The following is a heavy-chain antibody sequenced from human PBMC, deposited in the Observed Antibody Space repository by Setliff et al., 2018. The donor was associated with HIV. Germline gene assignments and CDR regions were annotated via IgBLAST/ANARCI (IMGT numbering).Heavy chain of an antibody. CDR2: INEDGSER. CDR3: TSDLDTALPQIDY. J-gene: IGHJ4*02. CDR1: QFSFSTFW. D-gene: IGHD5-18*01. V-gene: IGHV3-7*03. Sequence: GGSLRLSCATSQFSFSTFWMTWVRQAPGKGLEWIANINEDGSERNCVDSVKGRFTISKDNAKSSLYLQMNSLNTEDTAKYYCTSDLDTALPQIDYWGPGIQVTVSS.